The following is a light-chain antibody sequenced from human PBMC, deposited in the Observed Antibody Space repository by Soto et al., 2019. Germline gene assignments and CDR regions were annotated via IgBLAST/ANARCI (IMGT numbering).Light chain of an antibody. CDR2: EVS. Sequence: QSVLTQPPSVSGSPGQSVTISCTGTSSDVGNYNRVSWYQQPPGTAPKVIIYEVSNRPSGVPDRFSGSKSGNTASLTISGLQDEDEADYYCSSYTSSSTYVFGTGTKLTVL. V-gene: IGLV2-18*02. CDR1: SSDVGNYNR. CDR3: SSYTSSSTYV. J-gene: IGLJ1*01.